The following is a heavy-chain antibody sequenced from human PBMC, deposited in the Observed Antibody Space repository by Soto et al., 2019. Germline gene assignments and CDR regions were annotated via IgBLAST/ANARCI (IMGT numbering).Heavy chain of an antibody. V-gene: IGHV1-69*17. CDR3: ARESLGGKGADH. J-gene: IGHJ4*02. Sequence: QVQLVQSGAEVKRPGSSVKVSCESSGDTFNSYVISWVRQAPGQGLEWMGGIIPIIGVTHYAQKFQGRVTISALSSTGTAYMELTNLGFEDTALYYCARESLGGKGADHWGQGTLVTVSS. CDR1: GDTFNSYV. D-gene: IGHD3-16*01. CDR2: IIPIIGVT.